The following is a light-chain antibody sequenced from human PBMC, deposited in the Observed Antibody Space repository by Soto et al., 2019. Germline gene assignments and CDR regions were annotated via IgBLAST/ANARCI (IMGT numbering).Light chain of an antibody. V-gene: IGKV3-20*01. CDR2: GAS. J-gene: IGKJ1*01. CDR3: QQYAYSRT. Sequence: RVMTQYPATLPVSPGGRATLSCRASQSISDTLAWYQQKPGQAPRLLIYGASRRAIGIPDRFSGSGSGTDFTLTISRLEPEDFAVYYCQQYAYSRTFGQGTKVDI. CDR1: QSISDT.